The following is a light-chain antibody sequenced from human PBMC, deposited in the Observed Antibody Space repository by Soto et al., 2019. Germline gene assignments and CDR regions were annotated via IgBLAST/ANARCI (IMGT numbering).Light chain of an antibody. CDR2: GAS. J-gene: IGKJ1*01. Sequence: EILMTQSPSTLSVSPGERATLSCRSSQSVSSNLAWYQQKPGQAPRLLIYGASTRATGIPARFSGSGSGTEFTLTISSLQSEDFAVYYCQQYNNWPQTFGQGTKMDIK. V-gene: IGKV3-15*01. CDR3: QQYNNWPQT. CDR1: QSVSSN.